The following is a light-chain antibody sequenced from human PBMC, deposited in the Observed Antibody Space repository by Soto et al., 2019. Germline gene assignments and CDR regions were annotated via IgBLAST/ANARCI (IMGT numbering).Light chain of an antibody. CDR1: QSVRSSS. V-gene: IGKV3-20*01. Sequence: EIVLTQSPGTLSLSPGERATLSCWASQSVRSSSLAWYQQMPGQAPRLLIYGASARATGIPDRFSGSGSGTDFTLTISRLEPVDFSVYYCHHYGNSLWKFGQGTKVEIK. CDR3: HHYGNSLWK. J-gene: IGKJ1*01. CDR2: GAS.